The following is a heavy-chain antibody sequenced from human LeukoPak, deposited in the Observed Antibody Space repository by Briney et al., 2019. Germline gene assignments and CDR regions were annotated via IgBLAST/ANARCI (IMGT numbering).Heavy chain of an antibody. Sequence: GGPVRLSCAASGFTFSSSSMSWVRQAPGKGLEWVANIKEDGVEKNYVNSVKGRFTVSRDNAKNSLFLEMNSLRAEDTALYYCVRRAWLEYWGQRIPVSASS. J-gene: IGHJ4*02. V-gene: IGHV3-7*04. CDR1: GFTFSSSS. CDR2: IKEDGVEK. CDR3: VRRAWLEY.